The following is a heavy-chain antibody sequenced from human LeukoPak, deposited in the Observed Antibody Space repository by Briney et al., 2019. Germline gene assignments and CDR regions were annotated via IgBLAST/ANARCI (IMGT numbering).Heavy chain of an antibody. J-gene: IGHJ4*02. CDR1: GGSFSGYY. V-gene: IGHV4-34*01. D-gene: IGHD3-16*01. CDR2: INHSGST. Sequence: SETLSLTCAVYGGSFSGYYWSWIRQPPGKGLEWIGEINHSGSTNYNPSLKSRVIISVDTSKNQFSLKLSSVTATDTAVYYCARGRDMITFGGVLAFDYWGQGTLVTVSS. CDR3: ARGRDMITFGGVLAFDY.